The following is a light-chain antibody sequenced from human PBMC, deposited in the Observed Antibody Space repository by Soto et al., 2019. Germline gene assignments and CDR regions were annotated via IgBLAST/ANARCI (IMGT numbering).Light chain of an antibody. CDR3: QQYNSYSGT. Sequence: DIQMTQSPSTLSASVGDRVTLTCRASQSISSWLAWYQQKPGKAPKLLIYKASSLESGVPSRFSGSGSGTEFTLTIISLQPDDFTTYYCQQYNSYSGTFGQGTKVEIK. J-gene: IGKJ1*01. CDR1: QSISSW. CDR2: KAS. V-gene: IGKV1-5*03.